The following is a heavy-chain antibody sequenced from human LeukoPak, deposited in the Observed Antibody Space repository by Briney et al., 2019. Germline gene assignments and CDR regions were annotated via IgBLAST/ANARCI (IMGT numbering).Heavy chain of an antibody. V-gene: IGHV1-18*01. CDR3: ARAGVPNILGYCSSTSCPYYMDV. J-gene: IGHJ6*03. CDR1: GYTFTSYG. CDR2: ISAYNGNT. Sequence: GASVKVSCKASGYTFTSYGISWVRQAPGQGLEWMGWISAYNGNTNYAQKLQGRVTMTTDTSTSTAYMELRSLRSDDTAVYYCARAGVPNILGYCSSTSCPYYMDVWGKGTTVTVSS. D-gene: IGHD2-2*01.